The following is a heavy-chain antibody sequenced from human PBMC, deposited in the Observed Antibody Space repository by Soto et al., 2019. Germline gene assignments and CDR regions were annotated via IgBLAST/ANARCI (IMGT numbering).Heavy chain of an antibody. J-gene: IGHJ6*02. CDR3: ARPYDILTPGPYYYYGMDV. Sequence: GSLRLSCAASGFTFSSYWMSWVRQAPGKGLEWVANIKQDGSEKYYVDSVKGRFTISRDNSKNTLYLQMNSLRAEDTAVYYCARPYDILTPGPYYYYGMDVWGQGTTVTVSS. CDR1: GFTFSSYW. V-gene: IGHV3-7*01. D-gene: IGHD3-9*01. CDR2: IKQDGSEK.